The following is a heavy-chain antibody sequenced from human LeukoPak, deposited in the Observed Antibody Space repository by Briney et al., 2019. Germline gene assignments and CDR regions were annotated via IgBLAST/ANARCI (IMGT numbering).Heavy chain of an antibody. J-gene: IGHJ5*02. CDR2: ISWNRGSI. D-gene: IGHD3-22*01. CDR3: ARARDSSGYSWFDP. CDR1: GFTFDDYA. V-gene: IGHV3-9*01. Sequence: GGSLRLSCAASGFTFDDYAMHWVRQAPGKGLEWVSGISWNRGSIGYADSVKGRFTISRDNAKNSLYLQMNSLRAEDTAVYYCARARDSSGYSWFDPWGQGTLVTVSS.